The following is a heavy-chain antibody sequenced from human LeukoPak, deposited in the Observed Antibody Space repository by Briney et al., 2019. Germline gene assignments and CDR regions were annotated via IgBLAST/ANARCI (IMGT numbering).Heavy chain of an antibody. CDR2: ISYDGSNR. J-gene: IGHJ4*02. Sequence: HPGGSLRLSCAASGFTFSSYGMHWVRQAPGKGLEWVAVISYDGSNRYYADSVKGRFTISRDNSKNTLYLQIHSLRAEDTAVYYCAKDSAAPISITMVRGRWYFDYWGQGTLVTVSS. CDR3: AKDSAAPISITMVRGRWYFDY. V-gene: IGHV3-30*18. D-gene: IGHD3-10*01. CDR1: GFTFSSYG.